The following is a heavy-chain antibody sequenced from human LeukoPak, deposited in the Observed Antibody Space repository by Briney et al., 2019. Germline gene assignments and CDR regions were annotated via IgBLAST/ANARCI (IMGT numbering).Heavy chain of an antibody. CDR1: GFTFSSYG. CDR2: ISYDGSNK. J-gene: IGHJ4*02. Sequence: GGSLRLSCAASGFTFSSYGMHWVRQAPGKGLEWVAVISYDGSNKYYADSVKGRFTNSRDNSKNTLYLQMNSLRAEDTAVYYCAKLGYCSGGSCSGPGMFDYWGQGTLVTVSS. V-gene: IGHV3-30*18. CDR3: AKLGYCSGGSCSGPGMFDY. D-gene: IGHD2-15*01.